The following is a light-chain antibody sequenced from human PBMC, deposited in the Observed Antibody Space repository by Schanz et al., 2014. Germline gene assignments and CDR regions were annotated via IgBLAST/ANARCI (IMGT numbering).Light chain of an antibody. J-gene: IGLJ2*01. Sequence: QSALTQPPSASGSLGQSVTISCTGTSSDVGGYNYVSWYQQHPGKAPKLMISEVSKRPSGVPDRFSGSKSGNTASLTVSGLQAEDEADYYCSSYAGSNFVVFGGGTKLTVL. CDR2: EVS. CDR1: SSDVGGYNY. V-gene: IGLV2-8*01. CDR3: SSYAGSNFVV.